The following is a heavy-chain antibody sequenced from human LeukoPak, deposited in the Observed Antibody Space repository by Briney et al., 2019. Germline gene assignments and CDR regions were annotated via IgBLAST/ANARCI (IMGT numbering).Heavy chain of an antibody. Sequence: GGSLRLSCAASGFTFSSYDMHWVRQATGKGLEWVSAIGTAGDTYYPGSVKGRFTISRENAKNSLYLQMNSLRAGDTAVYYCARAPGYCSGGSCSPIYYGMDVWGQGTTVTVSS. V-gene: IGHV3-13*01. CDR2: IGTAGDT. D-gene: IGHD2-15*01. CDR3: ARAPGYCSGGSCSPIYYGMDV. CDR1: GFTFSSYD. J-gene: IGHJ6*02.